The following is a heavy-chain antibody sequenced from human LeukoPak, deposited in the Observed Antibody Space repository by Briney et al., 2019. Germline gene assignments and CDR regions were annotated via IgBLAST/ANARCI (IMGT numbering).Heavy chain of an antibody. Sequence: GASVKVSCKASGYTFTGYYMHWVRQAPGQGLEWMGWINPNSGGTNYAQKFQGRVTMTRDTSISTAYMELSRLRSDDTAVYYCARVMYSSSPTTHYYYGMGVWGQGTTVTVSS. D-gene: IGHD6-6*01. J-gene: IGHJ6*02. CDR2: INPNSGGT. CDR1: GYTFTGYY. CDR3: ARVMYSSSPTTHYYYGMGV. V-gene: IGHV1-2*02.